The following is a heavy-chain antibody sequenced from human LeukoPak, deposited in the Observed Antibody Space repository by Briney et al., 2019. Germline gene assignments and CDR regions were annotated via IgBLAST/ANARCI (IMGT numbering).Heavy chain of an antibody. D-gene: IGHD5-24*01. CDR2: IYYSGST. Sequence: SQTLSLTCAVSGGSISSGGYSWSWIRQPPGKGLEWIGYIYYSGSTYYNPSLKSRVTISVDTSKNQFSLKLSSVTAADTAVYYCARDRDGYGYYYYYMDVWGKGTTVTVSS. J-gene: IGHJ6*03. CDR1: GGSISSGGYS. V-gene: IGHV4-30-4*07. CDR3: ARDRDGYGYYYYYMDV.